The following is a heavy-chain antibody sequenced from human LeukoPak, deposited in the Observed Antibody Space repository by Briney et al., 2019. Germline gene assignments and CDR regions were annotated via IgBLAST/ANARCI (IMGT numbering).Heavy chain of an antibody. CDR3: AKDPVCSSTSCYLALPYYYYGMDA. D-gene: IGHD2-2*01. Sequence: GGSLRLSCAASGFTFSSYAMSWVRQAPGKGLEWVSAISGSGGSTYYADSVKGRFTISRDNSKNTLYLQMNSLRAEDTAVYYCAKDPVCSSTSCYLALPYYYYGMDAWGQGTTVTVSS. J-gene: IGHJ6*02. CDR1: GFTFSSYA. V-gene: IGHV3-23*01. CDR2: ISGSGGST.